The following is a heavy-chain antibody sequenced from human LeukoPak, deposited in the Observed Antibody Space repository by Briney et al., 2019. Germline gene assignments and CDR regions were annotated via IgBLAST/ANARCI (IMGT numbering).Heavy chain of an antibody. D-gene: IGHD6-13*01. Sequence: ASVKVSCKASGYTFTSYAMNWVRQAPGQGLEWMGWINTNTGNPTYAQGFTGRFVFSLDTSVSTAYLQISSLKAEGTAVYYCARDSGAAAGTEGADFDYWGQGTLVTVSS. CDR2: INTNTGNP. J-gene: IGHJ4*02. CDR1: GYTFTSYA. V-gene: IGHV7-4-1*02. CDR3: ARDSGAAAGTEGADFDY.